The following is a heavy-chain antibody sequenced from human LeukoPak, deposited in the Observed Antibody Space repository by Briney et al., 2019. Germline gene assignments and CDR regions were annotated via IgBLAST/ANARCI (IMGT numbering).Heavy chain of an antibody. CDR3: ARSRIQLWLGGFDY. V-gene: IGHV4-59*02. CDR2: IYYTGST. J-gene: IGHJ4*02. CDR1: GGSVSDYY. Sequence: SETLSLTCTVSGGSVSDYYWSWIRQSPGKGLEWIGYIYYTGSTSYNPSLRSRVTMSADTSKNQFSLKLSSVTAADTAVYYCARSRIQLWLGGFDYWGQGTLVTVSS. D-gene: IGHD5-18*01.